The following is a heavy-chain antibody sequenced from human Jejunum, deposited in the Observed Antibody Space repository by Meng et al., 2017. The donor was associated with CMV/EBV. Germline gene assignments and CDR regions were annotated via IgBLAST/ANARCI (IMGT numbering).Heavy chain of an antibody. CDR2: ISYDGSIK. J-gene: IGHJ4*02. D-gene: IGHD3-22*01. CDR3: ARDPDKKWLYPDY. Sequence: SGFTFSSYGMHWVRQAPGKGLEWVAVISYDGSIKYQADTVKGRFTISRDNSKNTLYLQMNSLRTEDTAVYYCARDPDKKWLYPDYWGQGTLVTVSS. CDR1: GFTFSSYG. V-gene: IGHV3-30*03.